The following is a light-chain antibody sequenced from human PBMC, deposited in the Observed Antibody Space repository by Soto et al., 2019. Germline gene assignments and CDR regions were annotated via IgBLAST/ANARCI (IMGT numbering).Light chain of an antibody. CDR3: QAWDSSTERV. CDR2: QDS. J-gene: IGLJ3*02. Sequence: SYELTQPPSVSVSPGQTASITCSGDKLGDKYACWYQQKPGQSPVLVIYQDSKRPSGIPERFSGSNSGNTATLTISGTQAMDEADYYCQAWDSSTERVFGGGTKVTVL. CDR1: KLGDKY. V-gene: IGLV3-1*01.